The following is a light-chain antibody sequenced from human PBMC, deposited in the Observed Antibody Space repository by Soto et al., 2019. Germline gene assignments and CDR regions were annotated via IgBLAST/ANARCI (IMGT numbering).Light chain of an antibody. CDR1: QSVSNNY. Sequence: EIVLTQAPGTLSLSPGERATLSCRSSQSVSNNYLAWYQQKPGQAPRLLIYGASNRATGIPDRFSGSGSGTDFTLTISSLEPEDFAVYYCQQRSNWPPALSFGGGTKVDIK. CDR3: QQRSNWPPALS. J-gene: IGKJ4*01. V-gene: IGKV3D-20*02. CDR2: GAS.